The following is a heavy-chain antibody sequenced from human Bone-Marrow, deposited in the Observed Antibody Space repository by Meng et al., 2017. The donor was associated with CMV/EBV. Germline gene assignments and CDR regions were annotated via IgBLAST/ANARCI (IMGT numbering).Heavy chain of an antibody. V-gene: IGHV4-30-4*08. CDR2: IYYSGST. CDR1: AASISSVDYY. CDR3: ARGYCSSTSCPDAFDI. J-gene: IGHJ3*02. D-gene: IGHD2-2*01. Sequence: CPVSAASISSVDYYWSWIRQPPGKGLEWIGYIYYSGSTYYNPSLKSRVTISVDTSKNQFSLKLSSVTAADTAVYYCARGYCSSTSCPDAFDIWGQGTMVTVSS.